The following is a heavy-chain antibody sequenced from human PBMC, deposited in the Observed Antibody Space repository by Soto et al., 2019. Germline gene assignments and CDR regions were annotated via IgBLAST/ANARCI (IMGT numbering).Heavy chain of an antibody. CDR1: GFTFTSYA. CDR2: ISGSGGRT. V-gene: IGHV3-23*01. Sequence: PGGSLRLSCASSGFTFTSYAITWVRQAPGKGLEWVSSISGSGGRTHYADSVKGRFTISRDNSKNTMYLQMSSLRVGDTAVYYCAKGVGLESSEQNDYWGQGTLVTVSS. J-gene: IGHJ4*02. CDR3: AKGVGLESSEQNDY. D-gene: IGHD1-1*01.